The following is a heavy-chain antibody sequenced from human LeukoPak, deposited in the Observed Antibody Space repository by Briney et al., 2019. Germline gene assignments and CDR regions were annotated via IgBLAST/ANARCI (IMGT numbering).Heavy chain of an antibody. J-gene: IGHJ4*02. V-gene: IGHV3-53*01. D-gene: IGHD1-14*01. CDR1: GFTVTSNF. CDR3: AKGPERSDRGYSDY. CDR2: IDPSGTYT. Sequence: PGGSLRLSCAASGFTVTSNFMNWVHQAPGKGLEWVSGIDPSGTYTYYADSVKGRFTISRDNSKNTLYLQLNSLRAEDTAAYYCAKGPERSDRGYSDYWGQGTLVTVSS.